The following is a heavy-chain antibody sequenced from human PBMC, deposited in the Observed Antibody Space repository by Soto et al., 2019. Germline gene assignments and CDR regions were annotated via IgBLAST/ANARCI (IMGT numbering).Heavy chain of an antibody. CDR2: INPSGGST. D-gene: IGHD3-22*01. J-gene: IGHJ4*02. V-gene: IGHV1-46*01. CDR1: GCTFTSYY. CDR3: ARGSSGDSSGYYFDY. Sequence: ASVKVSCKASGCTFTSYYMHWVRQAPGQGLEWMGIINPSGGSTSYAQKFQGRVTMTRDTSTSTVYMELSSLRSEDTAVYYCARGSSGDSSGYYFDYWGQGTLVTVSS.